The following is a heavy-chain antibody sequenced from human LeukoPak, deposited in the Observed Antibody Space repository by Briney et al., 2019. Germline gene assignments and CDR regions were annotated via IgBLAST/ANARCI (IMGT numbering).Heavy chain of an antibody. CDR3: ARDLINYEFWSGLFDY. CDR2: INSDGYST. V-gene: IGHV3-74*01. J-gene: IGHJ4*02. D-gene: IGHD3-3*01. CDR1: GFTFSRYW. Sequence: GGCLRLSCAASGFTFSRYWMHWVRPAPGKGLVWVSRINSDGYSTTYADSVKGRFTISRDNAKNTLYLQMNSLRAEDTAVYYCARDLINYEFWSGLFDYWGQGTLVTVSS.